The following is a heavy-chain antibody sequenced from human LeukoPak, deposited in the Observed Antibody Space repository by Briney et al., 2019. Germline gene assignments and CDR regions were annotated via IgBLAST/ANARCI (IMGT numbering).Heavy chain of an antibody. D-gene: IGHD3-9*01. CDR1: GFTPSDYY. CDR2: ISSSSSYT. J-gene: IGHJ5*02. CDR3: AGSDILTGTNWFDP. Sequence: PGGSLRLSCAASGFTPSDYYMSWIRQAPGQGLEWVSYISSSSSYTNYADSVKGRFTISRDNAKNSLYLQMNSLRAEDTAVYYCAGSDILTGTNWFDPRGQGTLVTVSS. V-gene: IGHV3-11*06.